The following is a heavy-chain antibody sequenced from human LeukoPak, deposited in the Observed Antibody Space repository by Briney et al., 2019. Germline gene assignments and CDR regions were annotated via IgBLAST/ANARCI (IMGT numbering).Heavy chain of an antibody. V-gene: IGHV4-34*01. J-gene: IGHJ4*02. CDR3: ARQNPRGYSGYVLL. CDR2: INHSGST. Sequence: PSGTLSLTCAVDGGSFSGYYWSWIRQPPGKGLEWIGEINHSGSTNYNPSLKSRVTISVDTSKNQFSLKLSSVTAADTAVYYCARQNPRGYSGYVLLWGQGTLVTVSS. CDR1: GGSFSGYY. D-gene: IGHD5-12*01.